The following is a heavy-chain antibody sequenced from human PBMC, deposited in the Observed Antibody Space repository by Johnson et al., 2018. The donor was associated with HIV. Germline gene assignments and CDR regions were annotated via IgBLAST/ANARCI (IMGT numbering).Heavy chain of an antibody. Sequence: VQLVESGGGVVRPGGSLRLSCAASGFTFDDYGMSWVRQAPGKGLEWVSGINWNGGSTGYADSVKGRFTISRDNAKNSLYLQMNSLRAEDTALYYCAKAREYDSTGHDAFDIWGQGTMVTVSS. CDR2: INWNGGST. CDR1: GFTFDDYG. J-gene: IGHJ3*02. CDR3: AKAREYDSTGHDAFDI. V-gene: IGHV3-20*04. D-gene: IGHD3-22*01.